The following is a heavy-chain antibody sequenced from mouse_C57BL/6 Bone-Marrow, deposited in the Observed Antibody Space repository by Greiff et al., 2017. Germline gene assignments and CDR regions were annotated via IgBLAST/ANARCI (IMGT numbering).Heavy chain of an antibody. J-gene: IGHJ2*01. V-gene: IGHV1-72*01. CDR3: ARATTTVVAGFDY. D-gene: IGHD1-1*01. CDR1: GYTFTSYW. CDR2: IDPNSGGT. Sequence: QVQLQQPGAELVKPGASVKLSCKASGYTFTSYWMHWVKQRPGRGLEWIGRIDPNSGGTKYNEKFKSKATLTVDKPASTAYMQLSSLTSEESAVYYCARATTTVVAGFDYWGQGTTLTVSA.